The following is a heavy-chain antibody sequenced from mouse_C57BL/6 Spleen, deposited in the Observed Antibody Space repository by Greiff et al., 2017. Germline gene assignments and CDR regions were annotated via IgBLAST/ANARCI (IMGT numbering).Heavy chain of an antibody. J-gene: IGHJ2*01. D-gene: IGHD2-4*01. CDR1: GYAFSSSW. Sequence: VMLVESGPELVKPGASVKISCKASGYAFSSSWMNWVKQRPGKGLEWIGRIYPGDGDTNYNGKFKGKATLTADKSSSTAYMQLSSLTSEDSAVYFCARLIDYLGYFDYWGQGTTLTVSS. CDR2: IYPGDGDT. V-gene: IGHV1-82*01. CDR3: ARLIDYLGYFDY.